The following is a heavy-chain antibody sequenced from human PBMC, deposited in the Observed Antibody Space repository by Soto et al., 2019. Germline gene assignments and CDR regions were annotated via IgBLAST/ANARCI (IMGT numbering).Heavy chain of an antibody. Sequence: EVQLVESGGGLVQPGGSLRLSCAASGFTVSDNHMTWVRQAPGKGLEWLSVIYSGGTTYYADSVKGRFTISRDKSKNTLYLQMNSLRAEDTAVYYCANSPGIAVAGTRAYYGMDVWGQGTTVTVSS. CDR1: GFTVSDNH. J-gene: IGHJ6*02. V-gene: IGHV3-66*01. CDR3: ANSPGIAVAGTRAYYGMDV. CDR2: IYSGGTT. D-gene: IGHD6-19*01.